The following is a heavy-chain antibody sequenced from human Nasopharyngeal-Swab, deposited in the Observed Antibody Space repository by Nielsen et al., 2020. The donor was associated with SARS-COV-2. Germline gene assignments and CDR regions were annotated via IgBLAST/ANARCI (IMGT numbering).Heavy chain of an antibody. D-gene: IGHD3-3*02. CDR2: IKQDGSEK. CDR3: ARVGLSDWYFDL. J-gene: IGHJ2*01. Sequence: GESLKISCAASGFTFSSYWMSWVRQAPGKGLAWVANIKQDGSEKYYVDSVKGRFTISRDNAKNSLYLQMNSLRAEDTAVYYCARVGLSDWYFDLWGRGTLVTVSS. V-gene: IGHV3-7*01. CDR1: GFTFSSYW.